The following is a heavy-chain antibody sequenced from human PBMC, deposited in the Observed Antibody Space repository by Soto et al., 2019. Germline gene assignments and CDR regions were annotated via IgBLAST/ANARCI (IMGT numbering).Heavy chain of an antibody. CDR2: INHSGST. J-gene: IGHJ4*02. CDR1: GGSFSFYY. Sequence: QVQLHQWGAGLLKPSETLSLTCAVSGGSFSFYYWSWIRQPPGKELEWIGEINHSGSTNYNSSLKSRVTISVDTSTNQFFLKLSSVTAADTAVYYCATRFYDSSGYYLFYFDSWGQGTLVTVSS. V-gene: IGHV4-34*01. CDR3: ATRFYDSSGYYLFYFDS. D-gene: IGHD3-22*01.